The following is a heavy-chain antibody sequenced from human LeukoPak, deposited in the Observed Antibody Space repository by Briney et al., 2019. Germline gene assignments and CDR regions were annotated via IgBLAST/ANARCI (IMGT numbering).Heavy chain of an antibody. CDR2: INPNSGGT. CDR3: ARRRSNRGAFDI. Sequence: ASVKVSCKASGYTFTGYYMHWVRQAPGQGLEWMGWINPNSGGTNYAQKFQGRVTMTRDTSISTAYMELSGLRSDDTAVYYCARRRSNRGAFDIWGQGTMVTVSS. J-gene: IGHJ3*02. D-gene: IGHD1-14*01. CDR1: GYTFTGYY. V-gene: IGHV1-2*02.